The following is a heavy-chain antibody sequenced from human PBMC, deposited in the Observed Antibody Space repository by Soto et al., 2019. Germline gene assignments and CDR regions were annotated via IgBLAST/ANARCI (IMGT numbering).Heavy chain of an antibody. V-gene: IGHV1-69*13. D-gene: IGHD1-26*01. Sequence: GASVKVSCKASGDTFSIASISRVRQAPGQGLEWMGGIIPIFGTANYAQKFQGRVTITADESTSTAYMELSSLRSEDTAVYYCASGKMTNPYYYYGMDVWGQGTTVSVSS. CDR1: GDTFSIAS. CDR2: IIPIFGTA. J-gene: IGHJ6*02. CDR3: ASGKMTNPYYYYGMDV.